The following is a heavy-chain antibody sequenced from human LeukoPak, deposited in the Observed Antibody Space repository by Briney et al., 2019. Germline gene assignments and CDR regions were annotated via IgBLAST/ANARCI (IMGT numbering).Heavy chain of an antibody. V-gene: IGHV3-33*01. D-gene: IGHD6-19*01. Sequence: GGSLRLSCAASGFTFSRYGMHWVRQAPGKGLEWVAVIWYDGSNKYYADSVKGRFTISRDNSKNTLYLQMNSLRAEDTAVYYCARDRGSGWYRDFDYWGQGTLVTVSS. J-gene: IGHJ4*02. CDR3: ARDRGSGWYRDFDY. CDR2: IWYDGSNK. CDR1: GFTFSRYG.